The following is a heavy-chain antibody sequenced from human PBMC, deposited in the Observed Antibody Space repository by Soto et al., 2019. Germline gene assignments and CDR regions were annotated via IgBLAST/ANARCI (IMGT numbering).Heavy chain of an antibody. CDR3: ATVETSYGGNSGANWFDP. D-gene: IGHD4-17*01. V-gene: IGHV1-18*04. CDR1: GYTFTSYC. J-gene: IGHJ5*02. Sequence: ASVKVSCKASGYTFTSYCISWVREAPGQGLEWMGWISAYSGNTNYAQKFQGRVTMTTDTSTSTAYMELSSLRSDDTAVYYCATVETSYGGNSGANWFDPWGQGTLVTVSS. CDR2: ISAYSGNT.